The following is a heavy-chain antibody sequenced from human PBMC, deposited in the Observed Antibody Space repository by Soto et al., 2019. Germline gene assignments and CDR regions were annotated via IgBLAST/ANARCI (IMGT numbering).Heavy chain of an antibody. CDR1: GFSLSTSGVG. CDR3: AHSSLLWFGESRYYFDY. V-gene: IGHV2-5*01. J-gene: IGHJ4*02. CDR2: IYWNDDK. Sequence: GSGPTLVNATQTLTLTCTFSGFSLSTSGVGVGWIRQPPGKALEWLALIYWNDDKRYSPSLKSRLTITKDTSKNQVVLTMTNMDPVDTATYYCAHSSLLWFGESRYYFDYWGQGTLVTVSS. D-gene: IGHD3-10*01.